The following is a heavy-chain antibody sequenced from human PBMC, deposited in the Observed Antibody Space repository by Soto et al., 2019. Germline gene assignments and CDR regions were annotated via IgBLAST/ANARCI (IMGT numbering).Heavy chain of an antibody. Sequence: QDQLVQSGAEVKKPGSSVKVSCKASGGTFSSHTFSWVRQAPGQGLEWMGRIIPALGTATYAQKFQGRVTITADESATTVYMELHSLRSEDTAVYYCARPDFGDYGYFDLWGRGTLVTVSS. J-gene: IGHJ2*01. CDR2: IIPALGTA. D-gene: IGHD4-17*01. CDR3: ARPDFGDYGYFDL. V-gene: IGHV1-69*08. CDR1: GGTFSSHT.